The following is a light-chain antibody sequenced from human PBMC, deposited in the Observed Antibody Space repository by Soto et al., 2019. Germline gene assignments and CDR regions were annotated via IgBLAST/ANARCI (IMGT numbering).Light chain of an antibody. J-gene: IGKJ2*01. Sequence: EVMMTQSPGTLSLSTGERATLSCRASQSVSNNYLAWYQQKPGQAPRLLIFGSSDRATGIPDRFSGSGSGTDFTLSISRLEPEDFAMYYCQQYGSSPPYTFGLGTKLEIK. CDR3: QQYGSSPPYT. CDR2: GSS. CDR1: QSVSNNY. V-gene: IGKV3-20*01.